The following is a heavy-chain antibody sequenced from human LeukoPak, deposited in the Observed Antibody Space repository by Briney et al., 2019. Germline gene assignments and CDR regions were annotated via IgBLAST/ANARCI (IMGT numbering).Heavy chain of an antibody. CDR3: VKGDIVVAPAATYYYYGMDV. V-gene: IGHV3-64D*09. D-gene: IGHD2-2*01. CDR1: GFTFSSCA. Sequence: GGSLRLSCSASGFTFSSCAMHWVRQPPGKGLEYVSAISSNGGSTYYADSVKGRFTISRDNSKNTLYLQMSSLRAEDTAVYYCVKGDIVVAPAATYYYYGMDVWGQGTTVTVSS. J-gene: IGHJ6*02. CDR2: ISSNGGST.